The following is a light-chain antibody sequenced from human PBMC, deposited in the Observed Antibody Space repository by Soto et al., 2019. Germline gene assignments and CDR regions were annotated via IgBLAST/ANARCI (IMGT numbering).Light chain of an antibody. Sequence: EIVLTQSPGTLSLSPGERATLSCRASQSVSNSHLAWHQQKPGQAPRLLIFGVSSRAAGIPDRFSGSGSGTDFTLTISRLEPEDYAVYYCQQYDKSPLTFAGGTKVDIK. CDR3: QQYDKSPLT. CDR2: GVS. CDR1: QSVSNSH. J-gene: IGKJ4*01. V-gene: IGKV3-20*01.